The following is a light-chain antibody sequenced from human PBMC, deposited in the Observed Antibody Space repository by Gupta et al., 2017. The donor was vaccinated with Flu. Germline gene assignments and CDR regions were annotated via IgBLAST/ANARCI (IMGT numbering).Light chain of an antibody. V-gene: IGKV3-11*01. Sequence: LAPLSLSPGERATFSCRASQSVSSYLAWYQQKPGQAPRLLIYDASNRATGIPARFSGSGSGTDFTLTISSLEPEDFAVYYCQQRSNGPPAFGQGTKVEIK. CDR3: QQRSNGPPA. CDR2: DAS. CDR1: QSVSSY. J-gene: IGKJ1*01.